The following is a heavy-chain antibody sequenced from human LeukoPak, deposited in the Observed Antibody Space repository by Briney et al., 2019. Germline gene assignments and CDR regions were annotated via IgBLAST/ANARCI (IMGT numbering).Heavy chain of an antibody. V-gene: IGHV1-46*01. Sequence: ASVKVSCKASGYTFTSYYMHWVRQAPGQGLECMGIINPSGGSTSYAQKFQGRVTMTRDTSTSTVYMELSSLRSEDTAVYYCAREKIYGDALIYYYYYMDVWGKGTTVTISS. D-gene: IGHD4-17*01. CDR1: GYTFTSYY. CDR2: INPSGGST. CDR3: AREKIYGDALIYYYYYMDV. J-gene: IGHJ6*03.